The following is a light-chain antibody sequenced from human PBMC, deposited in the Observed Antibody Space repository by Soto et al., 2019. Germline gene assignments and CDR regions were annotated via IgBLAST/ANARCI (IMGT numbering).Light chain of an antibody. CDR3: QQYNNWPRT. CDR1: QSVSNN. J-gene: IGKJ5*01. V-gene: IGKV3-15*01. CDR2: GAS. Sequence: IVMTLSPATLSVSPGERATLSCRASQSVSNNLAWYQQKPGQAPRLLIYGASTRATGIPARFSGSGSGTEFTLTISSLQSEDFAVYYCQQYNNWPRTFGQGTRLEIK.